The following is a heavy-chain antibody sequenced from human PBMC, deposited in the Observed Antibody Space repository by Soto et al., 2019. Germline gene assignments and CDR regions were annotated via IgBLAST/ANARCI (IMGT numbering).Heavy chain of an antibody. V-gene: IGHV3-30-3*01. CDR1: GFTFSSYA. CDR2: ISYDGSNK. D-gene: IGHD6-19*01. J-gene: IGHJ4*02. Sequence: GGSLRLSCAASGFTFSSYAMHWVRQAPGKGLEWVAVISYDGSNKYYADSVKGRFTISRDNSNNTLYLQMNSLRAEDTALYYCARSIAVAGLDSWGPGTLVTVYS. CDR3: ARSIAVAGLDS.